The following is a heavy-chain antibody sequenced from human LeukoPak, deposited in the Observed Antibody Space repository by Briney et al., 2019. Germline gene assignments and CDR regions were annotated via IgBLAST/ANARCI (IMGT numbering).Heavy chain of an antibody. Sequence: SVKVSCKASGGTFSSHTIAWVRQLPGQGLEWMGGIVPIFGTATYAQKFQGRVTITADESTSTVYMEVSSLSSEDSAAYYCARERGRNEDYFDYWGQGTLVTVSS. J-gene: IGHJ4*02. CDR2: IVPIFGTA. D-gene: IGHD1-1*01. CDR1: GGTFSSHT. V-gene: IGHV1-69*13. CDR3: ARERGRNEDYFDY.